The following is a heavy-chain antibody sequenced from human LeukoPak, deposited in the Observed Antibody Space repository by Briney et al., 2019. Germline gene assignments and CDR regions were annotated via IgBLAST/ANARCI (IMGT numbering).Heavy chain of an antibody. D-gene: IGHD5-24*01. CDR2: ISYDGSNK. CDR3: ARGRGGDGYNWLCYFDY. Sequence: PGGSLRLSCAASGFTFSSYAMHWVRQAPGKGLEWVAVISYDGSNKYYADSVKGRFTISRDNSKNTLYLQMNGLRSEDTAVYYCARGRGGDGYNWLCYFDYWGQGTLVTVSS. J-gene: IGHJ4*02. CDR1: GFTFSSYA. V-gene: IGHV3-30-3*01.